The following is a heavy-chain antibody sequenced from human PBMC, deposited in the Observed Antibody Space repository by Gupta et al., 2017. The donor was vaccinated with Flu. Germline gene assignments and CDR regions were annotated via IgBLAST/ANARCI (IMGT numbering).Heavy chain of an antibody. D-gene: IGHD1-26*01. J-gene: IGHJ4*02. CDR1: GFTLSTYW. V-gene: IGHV3-7*01. CDR2: IKKDGSEK. CDR3: ARDSGNFYIDY. Sequence: EVEMVESGGGLVQPGGSLRLFCAASGFTLSTYWLSWVRQAPGKGLEWVANIKKDGSEKYYGDSVKGRFTISRDNAKNSHFLQMNNLRAEDTAVYYCARDSGNFYIDYWGQGTLVTVSS.